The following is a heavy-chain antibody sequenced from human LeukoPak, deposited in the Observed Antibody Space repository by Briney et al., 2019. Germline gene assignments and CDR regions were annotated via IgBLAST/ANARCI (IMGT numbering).Heavy chain of an antibody. CDR2: IIPIFGTA. CDR1: VGTFSSYA. V-gene: IGHV1-69*13. CDR3: ARGPRNQEDYYFDY. J-gene: IGHJ4*02. D-gene: IGHD1-14*01. Sequence: SAKVSSKESVGTFSSYAISSVPHTPGQGREWMGGIIPIFGTANYAQKFQGRVTITADESTSTAYMELSSLRSEDTAVYYCARGPRNQEDYYFDYWGQGTLVTVSS.